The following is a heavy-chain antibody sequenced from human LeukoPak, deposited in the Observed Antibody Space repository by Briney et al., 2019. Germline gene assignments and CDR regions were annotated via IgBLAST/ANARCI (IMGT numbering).Heavy chain of an antibody. D-gene: IGHD6-13*01. Sequence: GGSLRLSCAASGFTFSSYAMSWVRQAPRKGLEWVAVISYDGSNKYYADSVKGRFTISRDNSKNTLYLQMNSLRAEDTAVYYCAREASSSSWYSYFDLWGRGTLVTVSS. V-gene: IGHV3-30-3*01. CDR2: ISYDGSNK. CDR3: AREASSSSWYSYFDL. CDR1: GFTFSSYA. J-gene: IGHJ2*01.